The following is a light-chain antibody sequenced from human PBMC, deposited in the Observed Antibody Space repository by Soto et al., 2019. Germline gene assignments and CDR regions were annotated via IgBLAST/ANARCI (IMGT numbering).Light chain of an antibody. CDR1: QSISSW. CDR3: QQYTTYPWT. V-gene: IGKV1-5*01. J-gene: IGKJ1*01. CDR2: DVS. Sequence: DIQMTQSPPTLSASVGDRVTITCRASQSISSWLAWYQQRPGKAPNLLIYDVSSLESGVPSRFSGSGSGTKFTLTISSLQPDDFATYYCQQYTTYPWTSGQGTKVEIK.